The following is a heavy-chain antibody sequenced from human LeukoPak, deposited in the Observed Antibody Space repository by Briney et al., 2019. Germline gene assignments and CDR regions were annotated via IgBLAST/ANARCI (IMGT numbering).Heavy chain of an antibody. CDR3: ASPGGGYCSGGSCYGADY. J-gene: IGHJ4*02. D-gene: IGHD2-15*01. Sequence: SETLSLTCAVYGGSFSGYYWSWLRQPPGKGLEWIGEINHSGSTNYNPSLKSRVTISVDTSKNQFSLKLSSVTAADTAVYYCASPGGGYCSGGSCYGADYWGQGTLVTVSS. V-gene: IGHV4-34*01. CDR1: GGSFSGYY. CDR2: INHSGST.